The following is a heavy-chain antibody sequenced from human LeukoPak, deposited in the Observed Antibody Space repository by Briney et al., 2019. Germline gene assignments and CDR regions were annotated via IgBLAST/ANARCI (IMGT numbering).Heavy chain of an antibody. CDR3: ARGYTTSLRVPAGGFDY. J-gene: IGHJ4*02. V-gene: IGHV1-69*13. Sequence: ASVKVSCKASGGTFSSYAISWVRQAPGQGLEWMGGIIPIFGTANYAQKFQGRVTITADESTSTAYMELSSLRSEDTAVYYCARGYTTSLRVPAGGFDYWGQGTLVTVSS. CDR1: GGTFSSYA. D-gene: IGHD4-17*01. CDR2: IIPIFGTA.